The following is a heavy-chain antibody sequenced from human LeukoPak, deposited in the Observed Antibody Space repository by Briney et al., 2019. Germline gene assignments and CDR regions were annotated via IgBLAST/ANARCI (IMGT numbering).Heavy chain of an antibody. Sequence: EASVKLSCKTSGGTFANYPISWVRQAPGHGFEWMGGIMPIFGTAHYAEKFQPRVTITADESTTTVFLELRSLKSDDTAVYFCARGPEIVVAGTTFGAYKWFDPWGQGTLLSVSS. V-gene: IGHV1-69*13. CDR2: IMPIFGTA. CDR3: ARGPEIVVAGTTFGAYKWFDP. J-gene: IGHJ5*02. CDR1: GGTFANYP. D-gene: IGHD2-15*01.